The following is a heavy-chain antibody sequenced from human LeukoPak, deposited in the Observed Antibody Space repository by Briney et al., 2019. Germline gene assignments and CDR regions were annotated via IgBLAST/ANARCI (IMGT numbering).Heavy chain of an antibody. CDR3: AKARAYCTGGDCPGGYYYTLDV. Sequence: GGSLRLSCAASGFMFNSYAMSWVRQAPGKGLEWVSGISGSGYTTYYADSAKGRFTISRDNSKDTLYLQLNNLRAEDTAVYYCAKARAYCTGGDCPGGYYYTLDVWGQGTTVTVSS. J-gene: IGHJ6*02. D-gene: IGHD2-8*02. CDR1: GFMFNSYA. CDR2: ISGSGYTT. V-gene: IGHV3-23*01.